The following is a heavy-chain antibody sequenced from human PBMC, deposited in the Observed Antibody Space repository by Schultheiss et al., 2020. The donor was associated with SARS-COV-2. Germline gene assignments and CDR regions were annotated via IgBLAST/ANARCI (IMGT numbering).Heavy chain of an antibody. J-gene: IGHJ4*02. V-gene: IGHV3-21*01. CDR3: ARAGLTYYYDSSGYAFDY. Sequence: GGSLRLSCAASGFTFSSYSMNWVRQAPGKGLEWVSSISSSSSYIYYADSVKGRFTISRDNAKNSLYLQMNSLRAEDTAVYYCARAGLTYYYDSSGYAFDYWGQGTLVTVSS. CDR2: ISSSSSYI. D-gene: IGHD3-22*01. CDR1: GFTFSSYS.